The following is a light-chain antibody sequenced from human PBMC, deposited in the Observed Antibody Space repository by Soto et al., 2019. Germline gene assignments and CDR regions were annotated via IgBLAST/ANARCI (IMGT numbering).Light chain of an antibody. CDR1: SSDVGGYGY. Sequence: QSALTQPPSASGSPGQSVTISCTGTSSDVGGYGYVSWYQQHPGKAPKLMIFEVTKRGSGVPNRFSGSKSGNTASLTVSGLQAEDEADYYCSSYAGSNTDVVFGGGTKLTVL. CDR2: EVT. V-gene: IGLV2-8*01. J-gene: IGLJ2*01. CDR3: SSYAGSNTDVV.